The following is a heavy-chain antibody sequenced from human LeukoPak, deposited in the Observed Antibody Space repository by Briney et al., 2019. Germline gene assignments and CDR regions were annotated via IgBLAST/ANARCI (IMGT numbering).Heavy chain of an antibody. D-gene: IGHD2-2*01. CDR1: GGSISIYY. CDR3: ARRCSSTSCYAGYFDY. V-gene: IGHV4-59*08. J-gene: IGHJ4*02. Sequence: SETLSLTCTVSGGSISIYYWTWIRQPPGKGLEWIGYIYYSGSTYYNPSLKSRVTISVDTSKNQFSLKLSSVTAADTAVYYCARRCSSTSCYAGYFDYWGQGTLVTVSS. CDR2: IYYSGST.